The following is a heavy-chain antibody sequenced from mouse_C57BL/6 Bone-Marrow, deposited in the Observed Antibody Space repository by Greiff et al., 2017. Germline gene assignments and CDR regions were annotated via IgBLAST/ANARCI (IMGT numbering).Heavy chain of an antibody. V-gene: IGHV14-4*01. CDR2: IDPANGDT. D-gene: IGHD2-3*01. CDR1: GFNINDDY. J-gene: IGHJ2*01. Sequence: VQLQQSGAELVMPGASVKLSCTASGFNINDDYMHWVTQRPEQGLAWIGWIDPANGDTAYASKFQGKATLTADKSSNTAYMQLSSLTSEDTAVYYCTTDGYLHQYYFDYWGQGTTLTVSS. CDR3: TTDGYLHQYYFDY.